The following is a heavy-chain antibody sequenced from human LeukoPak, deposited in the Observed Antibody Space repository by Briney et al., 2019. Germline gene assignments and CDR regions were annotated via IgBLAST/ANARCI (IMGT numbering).Heavy chain of an antibody. V-gene: IGHV4-39*01. CDR3: ARLGTVGDY. D-gene: IGHD1-26*01. CDR2: IYYSGST. CDR1: GGSISSSSYY. J-gene: IGHJ4*02. Sequence: SETLSLTCTVSGGSISSSSYYWGWLRQPPGKGLEWIGSIYYSGSTYYNPSLKSRVTISVDTSKNQFSLKLSSVTAADTAVYYCARLGTVGDYWGQGTLVTVSS.